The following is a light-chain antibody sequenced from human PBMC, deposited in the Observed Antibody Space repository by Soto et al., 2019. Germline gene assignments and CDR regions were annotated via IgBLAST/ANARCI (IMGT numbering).Light chain of an antibody. CDR1: SSDVGSYNL. J-gene: IGLJ1*01. Sequence: QSALTQPASVSWSPGQSIPISCTGTSSDVGSYNLVSWYQQHPGKAPKLMIYEVSTRPSGVSNRFSGSKSGNTASLTISGLQAEDEADYYCCSYAGSSTSLYVFGTGTKLTVL. CDR3: CSYAGSSTSLYV. CDR2: EVS. V-gene: IGLV2-23*02.